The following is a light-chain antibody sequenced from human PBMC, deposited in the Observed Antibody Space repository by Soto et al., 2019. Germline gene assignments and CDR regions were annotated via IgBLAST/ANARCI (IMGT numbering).Light chain of an antibody. CDR1: SSNIGRNT. CDR3: AAWDDILNGYV. CDR2: RNN. V-gene: IGLV1-44*01. J-gene: IGLJ1*01. Sequence: QSVLTQPPSASGTPGQRVTISCSGSSSNIGRNTVNWYQQLPGTAPKLLIYRNNQRPSGVPDRFSGSKSGTSASLAISGLQSEDEADYYCAAWDDILNGYVFGTGTKLTVL.